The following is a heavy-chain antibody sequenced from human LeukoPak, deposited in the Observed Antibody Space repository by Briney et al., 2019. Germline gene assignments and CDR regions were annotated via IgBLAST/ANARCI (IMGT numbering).Heavy chain of an antibody. CDR3: ARVWSGYPSFDY. V-gene: IGHV1-46*01. CDR1: GYTFTNYY. Sequence: GASVKVSCKASGYTFTNYYIHWVRQAPGQGLEWMGVINPSGGSTSYAQKFQGRVTMTRDTSTSTVYMELSSLRSEDTAVYFCARVWSGYPSFDYWGQGTLVTVSS. D-gene: IGHD3-3*01. CDR2: INPSGGST. J-gene: IGHJ4*02.